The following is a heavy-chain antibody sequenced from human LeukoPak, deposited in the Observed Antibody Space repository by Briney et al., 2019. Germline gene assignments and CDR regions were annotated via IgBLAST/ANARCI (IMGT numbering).Heavy chain of an antibody. J-gene: IGHJ5*02. Sequence: GGSPRLSCAASGFTFRDYYMNWIREAPREGLRWASVISYDGSNKYYAISVKGRFTSSRDNSKNTLYLQMNSLRAEDTAVYYCARAQYDFWSGSYSWFDPWGQGTLVTVSS. CDR3: ARAQYDFWSGSYSWFDP. CDR1: GFTFRDYY. CDR2: ISYDGSNK. V-gene: IGHV3-30*03. D-gene: IGHD3-3*01.